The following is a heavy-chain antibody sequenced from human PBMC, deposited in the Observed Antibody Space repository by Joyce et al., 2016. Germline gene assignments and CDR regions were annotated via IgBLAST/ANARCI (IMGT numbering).Heavy chain of an antibody. Sequence: QVQLVQSGVEVKKPGASVKVSCEASGYAFSNYGLSWVRQAPGQGLEWIGWISGYNGNTNYAQKFQGRGTMTTDTPTSTAYMELRRLRSDDTAVYYCARDTCTNGICYMDWGDYNYGMDVWGQGTTVTVSS. D-gene: IGHD2-8*01. CDR1: GYAFSNYG. V-gene: IGHV1-18*01. CDR2: ISGYNGNT. J-gene: IGHJ6*02. CDR3: ARDTCTNGICYMDWGDYNYGMDV.